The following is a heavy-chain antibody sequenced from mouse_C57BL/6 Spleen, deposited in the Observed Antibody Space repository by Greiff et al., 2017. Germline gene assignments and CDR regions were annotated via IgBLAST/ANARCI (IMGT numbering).Heavy chain of an antibody. V-gene: IGHV1-76*01. D-gene: IGHD2-1*01. J-gene: IGHJ3*01. CDR2: IYPGSGNT. CDR3: AREGN. Sequence: QVQLKQSGAELVRPGASVKLSCKASGYTFTAYYINWVKQRPGQGLEWIARIYPGSGNTYYNEKFKGKATLTAEKSSSTAYMRLSSLTSEDSAVYFCAREGNRGQGTLVTVSA. CDR1: GYTFTAYY.